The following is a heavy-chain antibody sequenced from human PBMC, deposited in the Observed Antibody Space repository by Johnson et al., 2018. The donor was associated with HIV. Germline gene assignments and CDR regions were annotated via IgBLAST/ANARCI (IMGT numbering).Heavy chain of an antibody. V-gene: IGHV3-30-3*01. J-gene: IGHJ3*02. CDR3: AKDGDWDTVAHAFDI. Sequence: QVQLVESGGGVVQPGRSLRLSCAASGFTFSSYAMHWVRQAPGKGLEWLSGISVDGSIKYYADSGKGRFPISRDNSKNTLYLQMNSLRAEDTAVYYCAKDGDWDTVAHAFDIWGQGTMVTVSS. D-gene: IGHD5-12*01. CDR1: GFTFSSYA. CDR2: ISVDGSIK.